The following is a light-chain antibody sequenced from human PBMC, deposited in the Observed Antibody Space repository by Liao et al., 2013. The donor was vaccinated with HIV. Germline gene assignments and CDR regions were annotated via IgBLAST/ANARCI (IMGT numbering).Light chain of an antibody. CDR1: NIGTKS. CDR3: QVWNYNSPV. CDR2: YDT. V-gene: IGLV3-21*04. J-gene: IGLJ2*01. Sequence: SYELTQPPSVSVAPGKTANITCGGNNIGTKSVHWYQLRPGQAPVLVIYYDTNRPSGIPERFSASKSGGTATLTITSVEAGDEADYNCQVWNYNSPVFGGGTKLTVV.